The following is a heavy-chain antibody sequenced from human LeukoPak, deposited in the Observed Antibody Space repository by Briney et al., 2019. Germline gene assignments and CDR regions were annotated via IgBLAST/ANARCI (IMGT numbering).Heavy chain of an antibody. D-gene: IGHD4-17*01. J-gene: IGHJ4*02. CDR3: AKGLGYGDYVYYFDY. Sequence: GRSLRLSCAASGFTFDDYAMHWVRQAPGKGLEWVSGISWNSGSIGYADSVKGRFTISRDNAKNSLYLQMNSLRAEDTALYYCAKGLGYGDYVYYFDYWGQGTLVTVSS. CDR2: ISWNSGSI. CDR1: GFTFDDYA. V-gene: IGHV3-9*01.